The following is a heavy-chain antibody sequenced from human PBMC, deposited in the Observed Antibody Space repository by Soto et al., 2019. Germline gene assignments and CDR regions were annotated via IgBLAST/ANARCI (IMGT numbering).Heavy chain of an antibody. CDR2: ISSSSSYI. CDR3: ARPAAECLGWEYSSSWYGCNWFDP. V-gene: IGHV3-21*01. D-gene: IGHD6-13*01. J-gene: IGHJ5*02. CDR1: GFTFSSYS. Sequence: EVQLVESGGGLVKPGGSLRLSCAASGFTFSSYSMNWVRQAPGKGLEWVSSISSSSSYIYYADSVKGRFTISRDNAKKSLYLQMNSLRAEDTAVYYCARPAAECLGWEYSSSWYGCNWFDPWGQGTLVTVSS.